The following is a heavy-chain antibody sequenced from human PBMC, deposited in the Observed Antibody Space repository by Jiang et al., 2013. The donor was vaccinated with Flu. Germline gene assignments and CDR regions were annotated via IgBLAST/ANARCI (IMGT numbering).Heavy chain of an antibody. CDR3: ARVRGSSWEFDY. CDR1: GGSIRSGDYY. CDR2: IHYSGNT. V-gene: IGHV4-31*02. J-gene: IGHJ4*02. D-gene: IGHD6-13*01. Sequence: SGGSIRSGDYYWSWIRSTRKGLEWIGYIHYSGNTYYNPSLKSRVTISVDTSKNQFSLKLSSVTAADTAVYYCARVRGSSWEFDYWGQGTLVTVSS.